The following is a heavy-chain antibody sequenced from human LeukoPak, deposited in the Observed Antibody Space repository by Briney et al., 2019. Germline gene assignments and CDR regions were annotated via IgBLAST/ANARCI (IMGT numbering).Heavy chain of an antibody. D-gene: IGHD3-16*01. V-gene: IGHV1-2*02. J-gene: IGHJ4*02. CDR1: GYTFTGYY. Sequence: GASVKVSCKASGYTFTGYYMHWVRQAPGQGLEWMGWINPNSGGTNYAQKFQGRVTMTRDTSISTAYMELSRLRSDDTAVYYCARDLRWQEIGYFDYWGQGTLVTVSS. CDR2: INPNSGGT. CDR3: ARDLRWQEIGYFDY.